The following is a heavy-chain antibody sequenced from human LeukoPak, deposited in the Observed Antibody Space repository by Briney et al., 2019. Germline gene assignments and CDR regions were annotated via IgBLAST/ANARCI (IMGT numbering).Heavy chain of an antibody. V-gene: IGHV4-30-2*01. CDR2: IYHSGST. CDR1: GGSISSGGYY. J-gene: IGHJ4*02. Sequence: SQTLSLTCTVSGGSISSGGYYWSWIRQPPGKGLEWNGYIYHSGSTYYNPFLKSRVTISVDRSKNQFSLKLSSVTAADTAVYYCARGRITIPVDYWGQGTLVTVSS. D-gene: IGHD3-3*01. CDR3: ARGRITIPVDY.